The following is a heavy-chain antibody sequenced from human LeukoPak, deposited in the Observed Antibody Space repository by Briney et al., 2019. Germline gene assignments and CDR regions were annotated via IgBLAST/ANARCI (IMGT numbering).Heavy chain of an antibody. CDR1: GFTFRNYA. Sequence: GGSLRLSCAASGFTFRNYAMSWVRQSPGQGLEWVSTISGSGGTTYYADSVKGRFTIPRDNSKNTLRLQMNSLRAEDTAVYYCAKVYSDTSGYLTPFQHWGQGTLVTVSS. V-gene: IGHV3-23*01. D-gene: IGHD3-22*01. J-gene: IGHJ1*01. CDR2: ISGSGGTT. CDR3: AKVYSDTSGYLTPFQH.